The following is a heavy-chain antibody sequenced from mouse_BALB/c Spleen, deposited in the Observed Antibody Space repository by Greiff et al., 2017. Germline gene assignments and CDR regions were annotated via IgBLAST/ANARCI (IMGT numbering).Heavy chain of an antibody. D-gene: IGHD4-1*02. J-gene: IGHJ2*01. Sequence: VQLQESGAELAKPGASVKMSCKASGYTFTSYWMHWVKQRPGQGLEWIGYINPSTGYTEYNQKFKDKATLTADKSSSTAYMQLSSLTSEDSAVYYCARSSTGTKYYFDYWGQGTTLTVSS. CDR2: INPSTGYT. V-gene: IGHV1-7*01. CDR3: ARSSTGTKYYFDY. CDR1: GYTFTSYW.